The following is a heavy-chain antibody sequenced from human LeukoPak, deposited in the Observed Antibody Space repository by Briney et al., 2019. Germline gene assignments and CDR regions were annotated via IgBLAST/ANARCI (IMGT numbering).Heavy chain of an antibody. V-gene: IGHV1-69*02. J-gene: IGHJ6*02. CDR1: GGTFSSYT. CDR3: ARDGVVRPPDCSSTSCPYNYYYYGMDV. Sequence: SVKASCKASGGTFSSYTISWVRQAPGQGLEWMGRIIPILGIANYAQKFQGRVTITADKSTSTAYMELSSLRSEDTAVYYCARDGVVRPPDCSSTSCPYNYYYYGMDVWGQGTTVTVSS. CDR2: IIPILGIA. D-gene: IGHD2-2*01.